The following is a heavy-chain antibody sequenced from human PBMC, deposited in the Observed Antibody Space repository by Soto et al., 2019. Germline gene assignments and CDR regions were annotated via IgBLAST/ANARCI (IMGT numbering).Heavy chain of an antibody. CDR1: GGSISSSSYY. CDR3: VRYDRINMKPYSPEGFHI. D-gene: IGHD3-3*02. CDR2: IYYSGST. V-gene: IGHV4-39*01. J-gene: IGHJ3*02. Sequence: SETLSLTCTVSGGSISSSSYYWGWIRQPPGKGLEWIGSIYYSGSTYYNPSLKSRVTISVDTSKNQFSLKLSSVTAADTGVYYCVRYDRINMKPYSPEGFHIWGQGTMVT.